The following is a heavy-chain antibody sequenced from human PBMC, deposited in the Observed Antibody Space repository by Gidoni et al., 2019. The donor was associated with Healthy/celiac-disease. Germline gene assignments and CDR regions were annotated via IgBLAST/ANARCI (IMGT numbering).Heavy chain of an antibody. V-gene: IGHV3-49*02. CDR3: TRDPHSSGWYLGAFDI. Sequence: GFIRSKAYGGTTEYAASVKGRFTISRDDSNSIAYLQMNSLKTEDTAVYYCTRDPHSSGWYLGAFDIWGQGTMVTVSS. J-gene: IGHJ3*02. D-gene: IGHD6-19*01. CDR2: IRSKAYGGTT.